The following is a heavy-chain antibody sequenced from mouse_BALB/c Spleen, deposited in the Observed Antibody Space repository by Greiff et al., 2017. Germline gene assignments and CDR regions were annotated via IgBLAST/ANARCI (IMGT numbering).Heavy chain of an antibody. D-gene: IGHD1-1*01. J-gene: IGHJ2*01. CDR2: IYPSDSYT. CDR3: TREGLLLYFDY. CDR1: GYTFTSYW. Sequence: QVQLQQPGAELVRPGASVKLSCKASGYTFTSYWINWVKQRPGQGLEWIGNIYPSDSYTNYNQKFKDKATLTVDKSSSTAYMQLSSPTSEDSAVYYCTREGLLLYFDYWGQGTTLTVSS. V-gene: IGHV1-69*02.